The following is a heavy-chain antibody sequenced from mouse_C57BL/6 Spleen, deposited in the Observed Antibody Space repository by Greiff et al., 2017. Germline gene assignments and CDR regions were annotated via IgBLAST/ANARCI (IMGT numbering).Heavy chain of an antibody. CDR3: ARPITTVQFAY. V-gene: IGHV1-26*01. J-gene: IGHJ3*01. CDR1: GYTFTDYY. CDR2: INPNNGGT. Sequence: VQLQQSGPELVKPGASVKISCKASGYTFTDYYMNWVKQSHGKSLEWIGDINPNNGGTSYNQKFKGKATLTVDKSSSTAYMELRSLTSEDSAVYYCARPITTVQFAYWGQGTLVTVSA. D-gene: IGHD1-1*01.